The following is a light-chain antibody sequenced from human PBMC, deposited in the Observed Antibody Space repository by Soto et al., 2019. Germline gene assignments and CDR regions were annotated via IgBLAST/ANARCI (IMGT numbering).Light chain of an antibody. CDR1: QSLVYSDGNTY. CDR2: KVS. V-gene: IGKV2-30*01. Sequence: DVVMTQSPLSLPVTLGQPASISCRSSQSLVYSDGNTYLSWFQQRPGQSPRRLIYKVSNRDSGVPDRFSGSGSGTDFTLKISTVEAEDVGLYYCMQGTNWPLTFGGGTKVDIK. J-gene: IGKJ4*01. CDR3: MQGTNWPLT.